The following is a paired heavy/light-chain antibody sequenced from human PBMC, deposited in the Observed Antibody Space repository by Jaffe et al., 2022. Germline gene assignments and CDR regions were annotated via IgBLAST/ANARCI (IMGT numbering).Light chain of an antibody. V-gene: IGKV3-11*01. CDR1: QSVGTY. Sequence: EIVLTQSPATLSLSPGERATLSCRASQSVGTYLAWYQHTPGQAPRLLIYAASTRATGIPDRFTGSGSGTDFTLTISSLEPEDFGVYYCQQRSNWPTFGQGTRVEVK. CDR2: AAS. J-gene: IGKJ1*01. CDR3: QQRSNWPT.
Heavy chain of an antibody. CDR2: VKYGGDT. D-gene: IGHD3-10*01. J-gene: IGHJ4*02. CDR1: TGSFSGYY. V-gene: IGHV4-34*02. Sequence: QVQLQQWGAGLLKPSETLSLTCAVETGSFSGYYWSWIRQSPGKGLEWIGEVKYGGDTNYSPSLKSRVTISADATKSQFSMNLTSVTAADTAVYYCARHRRITVLRGAHMVFDYWGQGSLVTVSS. CDR3: ARHRRITVLRGAHMVFDY.